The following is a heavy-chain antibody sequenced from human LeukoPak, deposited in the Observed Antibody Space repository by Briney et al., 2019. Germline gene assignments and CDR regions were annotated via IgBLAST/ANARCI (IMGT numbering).Heavy chain of an antibody. Sequence: SQTLSLICTVSGGSISSGSYYWSWIRQPAGKGLEWIGRIYTSGSTNYNPSLKSRVTISVDTSKNQFSLKLSSVTAADTAVYYCARERDYVWGSYRYSPCFDYWGQGTLVTVSS. CDR2: IYTSGST. D-gene: IGHD3-16*02. J-gene: IGHJ4*02. CDR3: ARERDYVWGSYRYSPCFDY. V-gene: IGHV4-61*02. CDR1: GGSISSGSYY.